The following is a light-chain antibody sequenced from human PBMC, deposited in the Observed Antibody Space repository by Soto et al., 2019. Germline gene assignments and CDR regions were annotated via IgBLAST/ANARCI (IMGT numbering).Light chain of an antibody. CDR3: CSYAGTFTYV. J-gene: IGLJ1*01. CDR1: SSDVGGYNY. V-gene: IGLV2-11*01. Sequence: QSALTQPRSVSGSPGQSVTICCTGTSSDVGGYNYVSWFQQHPGKAPKLMIYAVTERPSGVPDRFSGSKSGNTASLTISGLQAEDEADYYCCSYAGTFTYVFGTGTKVTVL. CDR2: AVT.